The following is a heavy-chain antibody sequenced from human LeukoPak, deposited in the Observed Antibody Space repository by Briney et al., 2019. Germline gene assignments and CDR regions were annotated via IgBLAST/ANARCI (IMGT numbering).Heavy chain of an antibody. CDR3: NIDTFDYVWGNYGDGLDV. CDR2: IKRRTDGGTT. J-gene: IGHJ6*02. D-gene: IGHD3-16*01. Sequence: PGGSLRLSCAASGFTFSNAWINWVRQAPGKGLEWVGRIKRRTDGGTTDYAASVKGRFTISTDDSKNTMYLQMNSLKTEDTAVYYCNIDTFDYVWGNYGDGLDVWGQGTTVTVSS. V-gene: IGHV3-15*01. CDR1: GFTFSNAW.